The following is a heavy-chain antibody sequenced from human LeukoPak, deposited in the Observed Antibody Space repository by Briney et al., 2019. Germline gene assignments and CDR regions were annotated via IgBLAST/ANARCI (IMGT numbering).Heavy chain of an antibody. J-gene: IGHJ4*02. D-gene: IGHD1-26*01. V-gene: IGHV1-2*02. CDR2: INPNSGGT. CDR3: ASLNTVGAFLFDY. Sequence: ASVKVSCKASGYTFTGYYMHWVRQAPGQGLEWMGWINPNSGGTNYAQKFQDRVTMTRDTSISTAYMELSRLRSDDTAVYYCASLNTVGAFLFDYWGQGTLVTVSS. CDR1: GYTFTGYY.